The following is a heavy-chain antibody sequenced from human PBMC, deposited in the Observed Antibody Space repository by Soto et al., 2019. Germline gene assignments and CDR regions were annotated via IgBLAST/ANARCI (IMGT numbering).Heavy chain of an antibody. D-gene: IGHD2-21*01. J-gene: IGHJ4*02. Sequence: QVKLVESGGGVVQPGRSLRLSCAASGFIFSNYVMHWVRQAPGQGLEWVADIWHDGSRQHYADSVKGRFTVSRDSSTNTLYLQMNSLRAEDTAVYYCARPFYTHGIGEVFDYWGQGTLVTVSS. CDR3: ARPFYTHGIGEVFDY. CDR1: GFIFSNYV. V-gene: IGHV3-33*01. CDR2: IWHDGSRQ.